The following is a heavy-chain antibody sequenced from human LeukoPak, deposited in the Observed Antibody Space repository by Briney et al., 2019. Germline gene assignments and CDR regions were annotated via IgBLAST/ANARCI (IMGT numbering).Heavy chain of an antibody. CDR2: ISSSSSYI. CDR1: GFTFSSYS. V-gene: IGHV3-21*01. Sequence: GGSLRLSCAASGFTFSSYSMNWVRQAPGKGLEWVSSISSSSSYIYYADSVKGRFTISRDNAKNSLYLQMNSLRAEDTAVYYCARDLLGYCSGGSCYIHAFDIWGQGTMVTVSS. CDR3: ARDLLGYCSGGSCYIHAFDI. J-gene: IGHJ3*02. D-gene: IGHD2-15*01.